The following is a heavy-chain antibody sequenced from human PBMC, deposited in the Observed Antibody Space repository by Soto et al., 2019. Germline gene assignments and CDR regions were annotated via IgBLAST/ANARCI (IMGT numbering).Heavy chain of an antibody. CDR2: ISYDGSNK. CDR1: GFTLSSYG. CDR3: AKVHRNYYGMDL. Sequence: GGSLRLSCAASGFTLSSYGMHWVRQAPGKGLEWVAVISYDGSNKYYADSVKGRFTISRDNSKNTLYLQMNSLRTEDPALYYFAKVHRNYYGMDLWGQGTTVTVSS. J-gene: IGHJ6*02. V-gene: IGHV3-30*18.